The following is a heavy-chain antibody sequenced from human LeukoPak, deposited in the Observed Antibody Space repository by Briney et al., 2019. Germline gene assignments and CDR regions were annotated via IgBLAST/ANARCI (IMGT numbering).Heavy chain of an antibody. CDR2: IYTSGST. CDR1: GDAMNNYY. V-gene: IGHV4-4*07. CDR3: ARDYLVSSGYYRSYFDY. J-gene: IGHJ4*02. Sequence: SETLSLTCTVSGDAMNNYYWSWIRQPAGEGLEWIGRIYTSGSTNYNPSLKSRVTMSVDTSKNQFSLKLSSVTAADTAVYYCARDYLVSSGYYRSYFDYWGQGTLVTVSS. D-gene: IGHD3-22*01.